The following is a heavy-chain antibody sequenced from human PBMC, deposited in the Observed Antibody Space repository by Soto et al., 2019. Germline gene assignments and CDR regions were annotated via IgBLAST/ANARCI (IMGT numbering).Heavy chain of an antibody. CDR2: ISGSGGNT. Sequence: EVQVLESGGGLVQPGGSLRLSCAASGFTFSSYAMSWVRQAPGKGLEWVSAISGSGGNTYYADSVRGRFSISRDSSKNTLDLQMHSLRVDDSAVYYCAKALHSDFGGGSSDWGQGTLVTVSS. J-gene: IGHJ4*02. V-gene: IGHV3-23*01. D-gene: IGHD3-3*01. CDR1: GFTFSSYA. CDR3: AKALHSDFGGGSSD.